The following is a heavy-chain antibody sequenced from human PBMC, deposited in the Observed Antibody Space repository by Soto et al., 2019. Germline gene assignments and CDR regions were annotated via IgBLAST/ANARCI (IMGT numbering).Heavy chain of an antibody. D-gene: IGHD4-17*01. J-gene: IGHJ6*03. CDR3: ARDLGLRSAGDLYYYYMDV. CDR2: IDHSGDT. V-gene: IGHV4-34*01. CDR1: GGSFSGYY. Sequence: SETLSLTCAVYGGSFSGYYWNWIRQPPGKGLEWIGEIDHSGDTKYNPSLKSRVTISVDTSKNQFSLKLSSVTAADTAVYYCARDLGLRSAGDLYYYYMDVWGKGTTVTVSS.